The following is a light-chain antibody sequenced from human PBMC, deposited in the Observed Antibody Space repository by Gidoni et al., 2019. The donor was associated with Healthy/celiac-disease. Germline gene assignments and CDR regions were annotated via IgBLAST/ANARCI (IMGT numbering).Light chain of an antibody. V-gene: IGKV4-1*01. CDR3: QQYYSIPRT. CDR2: WAS. Sequence: DIVMTQSPDSLAVSLGERATINCKSSQSVLYSSNNKNYLAWYQQKPGQPPKLLIYWASTRESGVPDRFIGSGSGTHFTLTISSLQAEDVAVYYCQQYYSIPRTFGQGTKLEIE. J-gene: IGKJ2*01. CDR1: QSVLYSSNNKNY.